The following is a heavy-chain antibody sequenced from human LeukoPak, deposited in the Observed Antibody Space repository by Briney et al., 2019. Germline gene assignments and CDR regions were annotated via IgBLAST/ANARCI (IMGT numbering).Heavy chain of an antibody. CDR3: ARAGPRAGAIDY. Sequence: SETLSLTCTVSGGSISSYFWSWIRQPPKKGLEWIGYIYYSGSTNYNPSLKSRVTISVDTSQNQFSLKLSSVTAADTAVYYCARAGPRAGAIDYWGQGTLVTVSS. V-gene: IGHV4-59*01. CDR1: GGSISSYF. J-gene: IGHJ4*02. D-gene: IGHD1-26*01. CDR2: IYYSGST.